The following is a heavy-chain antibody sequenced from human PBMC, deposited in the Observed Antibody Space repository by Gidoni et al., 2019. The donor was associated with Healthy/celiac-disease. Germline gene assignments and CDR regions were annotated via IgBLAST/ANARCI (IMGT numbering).Heavy chain of an antibody. J-gene: IGHJ6*02. Sequence: EVQLLESGGGLVQPGGSLRLSCAASGFTFSSYAMSLVRQAPGKGLEWVSAISGSGGSTYYADSVKGRFTISRDNSKNTLYLQMNSLRAEDTAVYYCAKEDNYYDSSGYYSPYNGMDVWGQGTTVTVSS. V-gene: IGHV3-23*01. CDR2: ISGSGGST. D-gene: IGHD3-22*01. CDR3: AKEDNYYDSSGYYSPYNGMDV. CDR1: GFTFSSYA.